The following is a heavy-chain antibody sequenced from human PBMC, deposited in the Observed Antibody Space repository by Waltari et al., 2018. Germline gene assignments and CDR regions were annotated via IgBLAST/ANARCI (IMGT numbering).Heavy chain of an antibody. CDR3: ARLDFWTGSYY. CDR1: GFTVSNNY. V-gene: IGHV3-53*01. Sequence: EVQLVESGGGLIQPGGSLRLSCAGSGFTVSNNYMSWVRQAPGKGLEWVSVIYSGGSTYYADSVKGRFTISRDSSENTVYLQMSSLRAEDTALYYCARLDFWTGSYYWGQGTLVTVSS. D-gene: IGHD3-3*01. CDR2: IYSGGST. J-gene: IGHJ4*02.